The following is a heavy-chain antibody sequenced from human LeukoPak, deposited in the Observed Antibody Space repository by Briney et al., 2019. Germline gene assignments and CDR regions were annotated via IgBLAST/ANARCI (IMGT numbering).Heavy chain of an antibody. CDR2: IYYSGTT. J-gene: IGHJ4*02. CDR1: AGSISSHY. V-gene: IGHV4-59*11. Sequence: SETLSLTCSVSAGSISSHYWSWIRQPPGKGLEWIGCIYYSGTTNYNPSLKSRVTISVDTSKNQFSLKLSSVTAADTAVYYCARGVYIAAAQYGYWGQGTLVTVSS. D-gene: IGHD6-13*01. CDR3: ARGVYIAAAQYGY.